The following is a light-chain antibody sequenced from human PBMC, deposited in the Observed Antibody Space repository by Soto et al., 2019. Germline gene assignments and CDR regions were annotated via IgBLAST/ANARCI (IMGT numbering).Light chain of an antibody. CDR3: QQYGDSPPGT. CDR1: QSVSSSY. Sequence: EIVLTQSPGTLSLSPGERATLSCRARQSVSSSYLAWYQQKPGQAPRLLIHGASSRATGIPDRFSGSGSGTDFTLTISRLEPEDFAVYFCQQYGDSPPGTVGQGTRLEIK. CDR2: GAS. V-gene: IGKV3-20*01. J-gene: IGKJ5*01.